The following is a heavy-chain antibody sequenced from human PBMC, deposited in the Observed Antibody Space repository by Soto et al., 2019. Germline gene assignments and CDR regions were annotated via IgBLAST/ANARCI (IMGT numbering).Heavy chain of an antibody. Sequence: TLSLTCTDAGGRLSGGDYCLSWIRPPPGKGGEWIGYIYYSGSTYYNPSLKSRVTISVDTSKNQFSLKLRSVTYADTAVYYCARAGADYRYCSSASGHSWGDSWGQGSLVSVSA. CDR3: ARAGADYRYCSSASGHSWGDS. D-gene: IGHD2-2*01. V-gene: IGHV4-30-4*01. CDR1: GGRLSGGDYC. J-gene: IGHJ5*01. CDR2: IYYSGST.